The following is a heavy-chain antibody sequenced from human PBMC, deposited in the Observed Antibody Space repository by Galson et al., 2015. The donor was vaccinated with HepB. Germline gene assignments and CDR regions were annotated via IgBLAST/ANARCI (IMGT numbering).Heavy chain of an antibody. V-gene: IGHV3-30*18. D-gene: IGHD6-13*01. CDR2: ISYDGSNK. J-gene: IGHJ4*02. Sequence: SLRLSCAASGFTFSSYGMHWVRQAPGKGLEWVAVISYDGSNKYYADSVKGRFTISRDNSKNTLYLQMNSLRAEDTAVYYCAKPPRSSWYLFDYWGQGTLVTVSS. CDR1: GFTFSSYG. CDR3: AKPPRSSWYLFDY.